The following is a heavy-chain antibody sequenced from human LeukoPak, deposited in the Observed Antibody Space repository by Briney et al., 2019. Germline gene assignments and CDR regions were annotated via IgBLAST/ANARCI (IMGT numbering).Heavy chain of an antibody. D-gene: IGHD2/OR15-2a*01. J-gene: IGHJ4*02. V-gene: IGHV1-2*06. CDR3: AKAKTIVGTFGFDY. CDR1: GYTFTDYY. CDR2: INPNSGGT. Sequence: REASVKVSCKASGYTFTDYYMHWVRQAPGQGLEWVGRINPNSGGTNYAQKFQGRVTMTRDTSISTAYMELTRLTSDDTAVYYCAKAKTIVGTFGFDYWGQGTLVTVSS.